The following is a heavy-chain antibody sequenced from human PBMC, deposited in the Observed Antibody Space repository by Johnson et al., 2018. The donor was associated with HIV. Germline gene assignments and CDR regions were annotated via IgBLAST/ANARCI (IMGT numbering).Heavy chain of an antibody. CDR3: ARNRPVSYGYRGAFDF. CDR2: INSDGSST. V-gene: IGHV3-74*02. Sequence: EVQLVESGGGLVQPGGSLRVSCAASGFTVSSNYMSWVRQAPGQGLVWVSRINSDGSSTSYADSVKGRFTISRDNAMKSLYLQINSLRAEDTAVYYCARNRPVSYGYRGAFDFWGQGTMVTVSS. J-gene: IGHJ3*01. D-gene: IGHD5-18*01. CDR1: GFTVSSNY.